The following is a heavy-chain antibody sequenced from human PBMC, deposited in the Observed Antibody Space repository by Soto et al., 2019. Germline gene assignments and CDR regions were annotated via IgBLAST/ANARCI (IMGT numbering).Heavy chain of an antibody. CDR1: GFTVSSNY. CDR2: IYSGGST. Sequence: GGSLRLSCAASGFTVSSNYMSWVRQAPGKGLEWVSVIYSGGSTYYADSVKGRFTISRDNSKNTLYLQMNSLRAEDTAVYYCARVIFDFWSGYFVDDAFDIWGQGTMVTVSS. D-gene: IGHD3-3*01. V-gene: IGHV3-66*01. J-gene: IGHJ3*02. CDR3: ARVIFDFWSGYFVDDAFDI.